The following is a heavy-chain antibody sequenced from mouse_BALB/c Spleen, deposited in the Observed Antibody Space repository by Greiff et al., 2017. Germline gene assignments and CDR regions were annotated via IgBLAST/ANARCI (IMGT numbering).Heavy chain of an antibody. Sequence: QVQLQQSGAELVRPGSSVKISCKASGYAFSSYWMNWVKQRPGQGLEWIGQIYPGDGDTNYNGKFKGKATLTADKSSSTAYMQLSSLTSEDSAVYFCARSYGYYAMDYWGQGTSVTVSS. D-gene: IGHD1-2*01. CDR2: IYPGDGDT. CDR3: ARSYGYYAMDY. CDR1: GYAFSSYW. V-gene: IGHV1-80*01. J-gene: IGHJ4*01.